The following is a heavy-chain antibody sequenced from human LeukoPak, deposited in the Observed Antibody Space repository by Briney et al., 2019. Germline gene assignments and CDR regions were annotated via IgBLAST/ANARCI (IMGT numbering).Heavy chain of an antibody. CDR2: ISNSGGST. CDR1: AFTFSTYA. D-gene: IGHD3-22*01. V-gene: IGHV3-23*01. CDR3: AKSHPSDTSGWSNPYFDY. Sequence: PGGSLRLSCAASAFTFSTYAMSWVRQAPGKGLEWVSGISNSGGSTPYADSVRGRFTISRDNSKNTLYLQMNSLRPEDTAVYYCAKSHPSDTSGWSNPYFDYWGQGTLVTVSS. J-gene: IGHJ4*02.